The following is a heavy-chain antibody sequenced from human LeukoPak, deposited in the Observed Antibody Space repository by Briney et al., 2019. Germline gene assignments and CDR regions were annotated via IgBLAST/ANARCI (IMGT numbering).Heavy chain of an antibody. V-gene: IGHV3-30-3*01. CDR1: GFTFSNYA. CDR3: ARRMGATPVGNAFDI. J-gene: IGHJ3*02. Sequence: GRSLRLSCAASGFTFSNYAMHWVRRAPGKGLEWMAIISYDGSNKDCADSVKGRFTISRDNSKNTLYLQVNGLRTEDTAVYYCARRMGATPVGNAFDIWGQGTMVTVSS. CDR2: ISYDGSNK. D-gene: IGHD1-26*01.